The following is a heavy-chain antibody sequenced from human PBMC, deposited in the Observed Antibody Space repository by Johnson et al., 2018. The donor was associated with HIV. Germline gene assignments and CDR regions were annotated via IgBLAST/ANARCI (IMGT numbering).Heavy chain of an antibody. V-gene: IGHV3-7*01. CDR3: AREGPAAYIWAFDI. Sequence: VQLVESGGALVQPGGSLRLSCAASGFTFSAYWMHWVRQAPGQGLVWVANIKQDGSDKYYVDSVKGRVTISRDNARNSLYLQMNSLRAEDTAVYYCAREGPAAYIWAFDIWGQGTMVTVSS. J-gene: IGHJ3*02. CDR2: IKQDGSDK. D-gene: IGHD2-2*01. CDR1: GFTFSAYW.